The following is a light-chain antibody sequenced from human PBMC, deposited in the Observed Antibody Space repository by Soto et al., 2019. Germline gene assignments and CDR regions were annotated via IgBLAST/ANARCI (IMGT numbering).Light chain of an antibody. CDR3: QQRSNWPGRLT. J-gene: IGKJ4*01. CDR1: QSVSSY. CDR2: DAS. Sequence: EIVLKQSPGTLSLSPGERATLSCRASQSVSSYLAWYQQKPGQAPRLLIYDASNRATGIPARFSGSGSGTDFTLTISSLEPEDFAVYYCQQRSNWPGRLTFGGGTKVDIK. V-gene: IGKV3-11*01.